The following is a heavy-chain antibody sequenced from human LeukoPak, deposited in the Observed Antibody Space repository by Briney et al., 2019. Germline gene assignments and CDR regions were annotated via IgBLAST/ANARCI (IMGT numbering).Heavy chain of an antibody. J-gene: IGHJ6*02. CDR1: GYTFTSYD. CDR3: ARLASSSWPLYYYYGMDV. D-gene: IGHD6-13*01. CDR2: MNPNNGNT. Sequence: GASVKVSCKASGYTFTSYDINWVRQATGQGLEWMGWMNPNNGNTGYAQKFQGRVTMTRSTSISTAYMELGSLRSEDTAVYYCARLASSSWPLYYYYGMDVWGQGTTVTVSS. V-gene: IGHV1-8*01.